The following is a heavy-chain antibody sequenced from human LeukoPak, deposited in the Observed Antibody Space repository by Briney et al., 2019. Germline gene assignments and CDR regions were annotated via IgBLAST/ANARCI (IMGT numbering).Heavy chain of an antibody. CDR3: AKEGGVVVVAATPGYFDY. J-gene: IGHJ4*02. Sequence: PGGSLRLSCAASGFTFSTYAMSWVRQAPGKGLEWVSGISVSGDFTNYADSVRGRFTISRDNSKNTLYLQMNSLRAKDTAVYYCAKEGGVVVVAATPGYFDYWGQGTLVTVSS. CDR2: ISVSGDFT. CDR1: GFTFSTYA. D-gene: IGHD2-15*01. V-gene: IGHV3-23*01.